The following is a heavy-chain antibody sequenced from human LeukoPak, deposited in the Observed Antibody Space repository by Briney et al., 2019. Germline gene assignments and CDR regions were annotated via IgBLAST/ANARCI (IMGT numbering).Heavy chain of an antibody. CDR3: AKDEGRITMIVVVITGEFDY. CDR2: ISGSGGST. D-gene: IGHD3-22*01. Sequence: GGSLRLSCAASGFTFSSYAMSWVRQAPGKGLEWVSAISGSGGSTYYADSVKGRFTISRDNSKNTLYLQMNSLRAEDTAVYYCAKDEGRITMIVVVITGEFDYWGQGTLVTVSS. V-gene: IGHV3-23*01. J-gene: IGHJ4*02. CDR1: GFTFSSYA.